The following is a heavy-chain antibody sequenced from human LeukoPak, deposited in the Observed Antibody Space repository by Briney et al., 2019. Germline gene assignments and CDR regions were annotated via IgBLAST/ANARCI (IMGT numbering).Heavy chain of an antibody. CDR2: IYYSGST. CDR1: GGSISSYY. D-gene: IGHD2-8*01. J-gene: IGHJ6*02. CDR3: ARLPRDCTNGVCPFYYGMDV. Sequence: SETLSLTCTVSGGSISSYYWSWIRQPPGKGLEWIGYIYYSGSTNYNPSLKSRVTISVDTSKNQFSLKLSSVTAADTAAYYCARLPRDCTNGVCPFYYGMDVWGQGTTVTVSS. V-gene: IGHV4-59*08.